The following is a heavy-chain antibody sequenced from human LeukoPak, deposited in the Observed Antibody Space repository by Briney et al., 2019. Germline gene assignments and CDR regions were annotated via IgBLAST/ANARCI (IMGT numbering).Heavy chain of an antibody. J-gene: IGHJ4*02. CDR3: ARVRYFDWLLYPGPSDY. Sequence: GGSLRLSCAASGFTFSSYEMNWVRQAPGKGLEWVSYISSSGSTIYYADSVKGRFTISRDNAKNSLYLQMNSLRAEDTAVYYCARVRYFDWLLYPGPSDYWGQGTLVTVSS. CDR1: GFTFSSYE. CDR2: ISSSGSTI. V-gene: IGHV3-48*03. D-gene: IGHD3-9*01.